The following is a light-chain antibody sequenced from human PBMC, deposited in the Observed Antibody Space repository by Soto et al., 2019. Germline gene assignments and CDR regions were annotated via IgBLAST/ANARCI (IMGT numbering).Light chain of an antibody. J-gene: IGLJ2*01. CDR2: EVS. V-gene: IGLV2-8*01. CDR1: SSDVGGYNY. CDR3: SSYAGSNNFGV. Sequence: QSVLTQPPSASGSPGQSVTISCTGTSSDVGGYNYVSWYQQHPGKAPKLMIYEVSKRPSGVPDRFSCSKSGNTASLTVSGLQAEDEADYYCSSYAGSNNFGVFGGGTKLTVL.